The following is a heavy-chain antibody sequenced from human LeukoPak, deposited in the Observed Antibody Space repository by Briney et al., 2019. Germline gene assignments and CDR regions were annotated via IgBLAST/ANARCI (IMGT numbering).Heavy chain of an antibody. Sequence: VASVKVSCKASGDTFSTYTVTWVRQAPGQGLEWMGGIIPIFGTANYAQKFQGRVTITADKSTSTAYMELSSLRSEDTAVYYCARGYCSGGSCFFDNRFDPWGQGTLVTVSS. D-gene: IGHD2-15*01. CDR1: GDTFSTYT. J-gene: IGHJ5*02. CDR3: ARGYCSGGSCFFDNRFDP. CDR2: IIPIFGTA. V-gene: IGHV1-69*06.